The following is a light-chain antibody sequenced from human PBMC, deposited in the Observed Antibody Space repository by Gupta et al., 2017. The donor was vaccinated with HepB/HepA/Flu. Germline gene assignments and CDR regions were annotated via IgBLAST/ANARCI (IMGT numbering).Light chain of an antibody. CDR3: QFWANNSDQPGSV. V-gene: IGLV3-21*03. CDR1: NIGSKS. CDR2: VDS. Sequence: YVLAQPPSVSLAPGKTSTLTCGGNNIGSKSVQGSQKKPGQAPVLVVDVDSDRPSGIPARFSGDYSGNTAPPTITRTEAGDEGDDDGQFWANNSDQPGSVFGGGTKLTVL. J-gene: IGLJ2*01.